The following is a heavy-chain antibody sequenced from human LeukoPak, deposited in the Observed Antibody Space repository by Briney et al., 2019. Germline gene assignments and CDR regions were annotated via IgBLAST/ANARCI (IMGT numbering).Heavy chain of an antibody. V-gene: IGHV3-33*01. CDR1: GFTFSSYG. Sequence: GGSLRLSCAASGFTFSSYGMHWVRQAPGKGLEWVAVIWNDGSKKYYEDSVKGRFTISRDSSKNTLYPQMNSLRAEDTAVYHCARSRGGSSTGVGDNFDHWGQGTLVTVSP. D-gene: IGHD2-15*01. J-gene: IGHJ4*02. CDR2: IWNDGSKK. CDR3: ARSRGGSSTGVGDNFDH.